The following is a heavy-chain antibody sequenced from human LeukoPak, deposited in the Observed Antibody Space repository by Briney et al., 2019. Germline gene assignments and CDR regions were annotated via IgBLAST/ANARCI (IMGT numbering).Heavy chain of an antibody. D-gene: IGHD3-10*01. J-gene: IGHJ5*02. CDR3: ARDSGTTGEVKFDP. CDR2: IYTSGTI. Sequence: SETLSLTCSVSGGSISSYYWSWIRQPAGTALEWIGRIYTSGTITYNPSLKSRVTMSVDTSKNQFSLKLSSVTAADTAVYYCARDSGTTGEVKFDPWGQGTLVTVSS. V-gene: IGHV4-4*07. CDR1: GGSISSYY.